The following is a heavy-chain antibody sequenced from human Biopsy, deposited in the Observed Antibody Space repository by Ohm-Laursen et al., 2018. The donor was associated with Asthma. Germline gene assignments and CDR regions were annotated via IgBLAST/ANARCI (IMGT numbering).Heavy chain of an antibody. Sequence: SVKVSCKASGGTFSSNSINWVRQAPGQGLEWMGRIIPILGPTNYAQKFQGRVTITADESTSTAYMELSSLSSEDTAVYYCARGYSGSDRIVYYYSGLEVWGQGTTVTVSS. CDR3: ARGYSGSDRIVYYYSGLEV. D-gene: IGHD5-12*01. V-gene: IGHV1-69*11. J-gene: IGHJ6*02. CDR1: GGTFSSNS. CDR2: IIPILGPT.